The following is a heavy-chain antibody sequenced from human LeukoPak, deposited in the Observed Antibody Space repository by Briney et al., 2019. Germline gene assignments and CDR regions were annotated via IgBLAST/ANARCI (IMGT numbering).Heavy chain of an antibody. D-gene: IGHD6-19*01. CDR3: ARGPDYTIAVADY. V-gene: IGHV3-7*01. CDR1: GFTFSSYW. J-gene: IGHJ4*02. CDR2: MNQDGSEK. Sequence: GGSLRLSCAASGFTFSSYWMSWVRQAPGKGLEWVANMNQDGSEKYYVDSVKGRFTISRDNAKNSLYLQMNSLRAEDTAVYYCARGPDYTIAVADYWGQGTLVTVSS.